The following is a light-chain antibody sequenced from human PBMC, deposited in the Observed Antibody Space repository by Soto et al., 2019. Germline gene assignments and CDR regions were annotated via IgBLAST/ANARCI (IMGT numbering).Light chain of an antibody. J-gene: IGLJ2*01. CDR2: DTN. Sequence: QAVVTQEPSLTVSPGGTVTLTCGSSTGAVTSGHFPYWFQQQPGQAPRTLIYDTNNKHSWTPARFSGSLLGGKAALTLSGAQSEDEAEYYCLLSHGADGVFGGGTKLTVL. V-gene: IGLV7-46*01. CDR1: TGAVTSGHF. CDR3: LLSHGADGV.